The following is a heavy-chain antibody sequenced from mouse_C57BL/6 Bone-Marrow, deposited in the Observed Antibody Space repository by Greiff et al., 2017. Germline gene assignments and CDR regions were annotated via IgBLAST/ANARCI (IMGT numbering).Heavy chain of an antibody. CDR1: GFTFSSYG. V-gene: IGHV5-6*01. CDR3: ARHTVDY. J-gene: IGHJ2*01. Sequence: EVKLMESGGDLVKPGGSLKLSCAASGFTFSSYGMSWVRQTPDKRLEWVATISSGGSYTYYPDSVKGRFTISRDNAKNTLYLKMSSLKSEDTAMYYCARHTVDYWGQGTTLTVSS. CDR2: ISSGGSYT.